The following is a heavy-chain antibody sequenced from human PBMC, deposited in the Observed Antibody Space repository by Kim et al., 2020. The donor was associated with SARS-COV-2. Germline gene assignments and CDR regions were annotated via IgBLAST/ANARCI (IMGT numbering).Heavy chain of an antibody. V-gene: IGHV3-74*01. CDR3: ARGASFAFFI. D-gene: IGHD6-6*01. J-gene: IGHJ3*02. Sequence: YADSVKGRFTLHRDNAKNTLYLQMNSLGADDTAIYYCARGASFAFFIWGQGTAVSVSP.